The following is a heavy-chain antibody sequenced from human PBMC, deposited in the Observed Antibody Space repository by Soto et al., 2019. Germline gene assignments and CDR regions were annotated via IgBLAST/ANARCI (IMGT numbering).Heavy chain of an antibody. Sequence: EVQLVESGGGLVQPGRSLRLSCLASGFTFDDFAMHWVRQAPGKGLEWVSGISWHGNTKDYADTVQGRVTVSRDNSKNSLYLQMNGLKTEDTAFYFCARRRVSGSHHYFDSWGQGTLVSVSS. J-gene: IGHJ4*02. CDR3: ARRRVSGSHHYFDS. CDR1: GFTFDDFA. D-gene: IGHD3-10*01. V-gene: IGHV3-9*01. CDR2: ISWHGNTK.